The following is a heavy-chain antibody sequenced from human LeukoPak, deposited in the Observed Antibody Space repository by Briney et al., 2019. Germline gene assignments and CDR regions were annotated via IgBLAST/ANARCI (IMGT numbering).Heavy chain of an antibody. J-gene: IGHJ4*02. CDR3: AKASLRYYYDSSGYYYDY. V-gene: IGHV3-30*18. CDR2: ISYDGSNK. D-gene: IGHD3-22*01. Sequence: PGRSLRLSCAASGFTFSSYGMHWVRQAPGKGLEWVAVISYDGSNKYYADSVKGRFTISRDNSKNTLYLQMNSLRAEDTAVYYRAKASLRYYYDSSGYYYDYWGQGTLVTVSS. CDR1: GFTFSSYG.